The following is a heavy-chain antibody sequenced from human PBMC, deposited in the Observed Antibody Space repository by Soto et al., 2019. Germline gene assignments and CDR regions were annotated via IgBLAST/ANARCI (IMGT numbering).Heavy chain of an antibody. CDR2: INAANGDT. Sequence: QVQLVQSGTEVKKPGASVKVSCKASGYTFTSYGIHWVRQAPGQRLEWMGWINAANGDTKYSPKFQGRVTITRDTSASTAYMELSSLRSEDTAVYYCVRRHVSATGIDWFDPWGRGTLVTVSS. CDR3: VRRHVSATGIDWFDP. J-gene: IGHJ5*02. V-gene: IGHV1-3*01. D-gene: IGHD6-13*01. CDR1: GYTFTSYG.